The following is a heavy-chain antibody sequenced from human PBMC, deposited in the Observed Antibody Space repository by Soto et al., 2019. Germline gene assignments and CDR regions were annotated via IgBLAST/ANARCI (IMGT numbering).Heavy chain of an antibody. Sequence: PATLSLTCAVSGGSITCYYWSWIRQAPGKGLEWIGYIYHSGSTDYNPSLKSRVTMSLDTSKNQVSLRLTSVTAADTAVYYCAAAPRYWCQGTLVTVS. J-gene: IGHJ4*02. CDR1: GGSITCYY. CDR3: AAAPRY. V-gene: IGHV4-59*01. D-gene: IGHD6-13*01. CDR2: IYHSGST.